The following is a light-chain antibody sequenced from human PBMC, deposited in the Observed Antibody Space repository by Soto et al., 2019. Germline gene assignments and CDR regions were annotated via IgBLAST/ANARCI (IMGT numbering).Light chain of an antibody. V-gene: IGLV2-14*01. CDR1: SSDVGTYDY. CDR2: EVA. CDR3: SSYTSSSTLYV. J-gene: IGLJ1*01. Sequence: QSVLTQPASVSGPPGQSITISCTGTSSDVGTYDYLSWYQQYPGKAPKLIIYEVADRPSGVSNRFSGSKSGNTASLTISGLQAEDEADYYCSSYTSSSTLYVFGTGTKVTVL.